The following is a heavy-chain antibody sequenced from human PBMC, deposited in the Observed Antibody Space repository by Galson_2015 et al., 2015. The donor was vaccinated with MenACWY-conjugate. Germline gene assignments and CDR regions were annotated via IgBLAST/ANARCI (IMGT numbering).Heavy chain of an antibody. CDR3: ARVPGYSYGYYDW. CDR2: ISSSSSTI. CDR1: GFTFSTYS. J-gene: IGHJ4*02. D-gene: IGHD5-18*01. Sequence: SLRLSCPASGFTFSTYSMNWVRQAPGKGLEWVSYISSSSSTIYYADSVKGRFTISRDNAKNSLYLQMNTLRDEDTAVYYCARVPGYSYGYYDWWGQGTLVTVSS. V-gene: IGHV3-48*02.